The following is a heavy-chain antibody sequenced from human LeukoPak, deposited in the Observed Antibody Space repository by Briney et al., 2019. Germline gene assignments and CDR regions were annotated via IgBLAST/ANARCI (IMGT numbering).Heavy chain of an antibody. D-gene: IGHD6-19*01. CDR1: GGSFSSYY. V-gene: IGHV4-34*01. CDR3: ARLHSSGWYNWFDP. Sequence: PSETLSLTCAVYGGSFSSYYWSWIRQPPGKGLEWIGEINHSGSTNYNPSLRSRVTISVDTSKNQFSLKLSSVTAADTAVYYCARLHSSGWYNWFDPWGQGTLVTVSS. CDR2: INHSGST. J-gene: IGHJ5*02.